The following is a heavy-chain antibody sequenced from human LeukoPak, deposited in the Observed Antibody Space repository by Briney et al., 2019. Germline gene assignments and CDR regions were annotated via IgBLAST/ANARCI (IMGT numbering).Heavy chain of an antibody. D-gene: IGHD5-18*01. V-gene: IGHV4-61*02. CDR2: IYTSGSA. J-gene: IGHJ4*02. CDR3: ARDLDTFDY. Sequence: SQTLSLTCTVSGGSISSGTYYWSWIRQPAGKGPEWIGRIYTSGSANYNPSLKSRVTISVDTSKNQFSLKLSSVTAADTAVYYCARDLDTFDYWGQGTLVTVSS. CDR1: GGSISSGTYY.